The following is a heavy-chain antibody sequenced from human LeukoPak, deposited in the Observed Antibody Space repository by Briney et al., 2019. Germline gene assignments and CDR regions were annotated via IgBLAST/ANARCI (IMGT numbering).Heavy chain of an antibody. D-gene: IGHD3-3*01. CDR2: ISYDGINK. J-gene: IGHJ3*02. CDR1: GFTFSNYG. Sequence: GGSLRLSREASGFTFSNYGMHWVRQAPGKGLEWVAVISYDGINKYYAASVKGRFTISRDNSNNTLYLQMNSLRAEDTAVYYCARDILEWFYRGDGFDIWGQGTMVTVSS. CDR3: ARDILEWFYRGDGFDI. V-gene: IGHV3-30*03.